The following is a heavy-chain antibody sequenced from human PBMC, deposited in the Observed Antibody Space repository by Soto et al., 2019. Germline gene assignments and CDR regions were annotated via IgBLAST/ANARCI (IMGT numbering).Heavy chain of an antibody. CDR1: GFTFSNAL. CDR2: IHTDGSVR. J-gene: IGHJ4*01. V-gene: IGHV3-74*03. Sequence: GGALRLSCAASGFTFSNALMHWVRQAPGKGLEWISRIHTDGSVRQYADSVRGRFTISRDNAKNTLYLDMNSLKVEDTALYYCGRDLVAGSGSLGHWGHGTLVTVSS. CDR3: GRDLVAGSGSLGH. D-gene: IGHD3-10*01.